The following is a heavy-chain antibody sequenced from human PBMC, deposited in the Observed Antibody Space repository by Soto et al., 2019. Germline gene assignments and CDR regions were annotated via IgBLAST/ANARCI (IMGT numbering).Heavy chain of an antibody. J-gene: IGHJ6*02. CDR1: GFTSSSYA. Sequence: GSLSLSCAASGFTSSSYAMSWVRQAPGKGLEWVSAISGSGSNTYYADSVKGRFTISRDNSKNTLFLQMNSLRAEDTAVYYCAKALRYFDWLVRPWNAMDVWGQGTTVT. V-gene: IGHV3-23*01. D-gene: IGHD3-9*01. CDR2: ISGSGSNT. CDR3: AKALRYFDWLVRPWNAMDV.